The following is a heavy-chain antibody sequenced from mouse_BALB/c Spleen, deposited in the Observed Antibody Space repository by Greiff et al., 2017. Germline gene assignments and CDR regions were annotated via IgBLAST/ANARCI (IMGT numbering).Heavy chain of an antibody. J-gene: IGHJ4*01. CDR2: INPYNGDT. CDR1: GYSFTGYF. CDR3: GRKPAMDY. Sequence: EVQLQQSGPELVKPGASVKISCKASGYSFTGYFINWVKQSHGKSLEWIGRINPYNGDTFYNQKFKGKATLTVDKSSSTAHMELLSLKSEDSAVYYCGRKPAMDYWGQGTSVTVSS. V-gene: IGHV1-37*01.